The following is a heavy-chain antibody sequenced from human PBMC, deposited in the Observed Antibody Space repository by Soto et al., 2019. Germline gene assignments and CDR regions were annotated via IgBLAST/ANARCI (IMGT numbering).Heavy chain of an antibody. D-gene: IGHD2-8*01. CDR3: ARDERYCTSGVCPYALDV. CDR1: GGTFSSYA. Sequence: QVQLVQSGAEVKKPGSSVKVSCKASGGTFSSYAISWVRQAPGQGLEWMGVLIPTFGSPNYAQWFQGRVTSTADEYTTTAFMQLSSLRSEDPAEYYCARDERYCTSGVCPYALDVWGQGTTITVSS. V-gene: IGHV1-69*01. J-gene: IGHJ6*02. CDR2: LIPTFGSP.